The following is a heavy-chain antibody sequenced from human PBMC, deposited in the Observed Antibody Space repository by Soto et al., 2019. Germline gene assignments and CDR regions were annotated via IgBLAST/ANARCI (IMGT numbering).Heavy chain of an antibody. Sequence: GGSLRLSCAASGFTFSSYSMNWVRQAPGKGLEWVSYISSSSSTIYYADSVKGRFTISRDNAKNSLYLQMSSLRDEGTAVYYCAREGGNLNWFDPWGQGTLVTVSS. V-gene: IGHV3-48*02. J-gene: IGHJ5*02. CDR2: ISSSSSTI. CDR1: GFTFSSYS. CDR3: AREGGNLNWFDP. D-gene: IGHD1-26*01.